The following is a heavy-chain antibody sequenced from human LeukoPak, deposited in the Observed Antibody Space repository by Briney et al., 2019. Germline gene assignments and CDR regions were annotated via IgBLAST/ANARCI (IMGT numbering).Heavy chain of an antibody. J-gene: IGHJ4*02. D-gene: IGHD4-23*01. Sequence: SGPTLVKPTQTLTLTCTFSGFSLSTSGMCVSWIRQPPGKALEWLARIDWDDDKFYSTSLKTRLNISKDTSKNLVVLTMTNMDPVDTATYYCARISGGKADYWGQGTLVTVSS. V-gene: IGHV2-70*17. CDR3: ARISGGKADY. CDR1: GFSLSTSGMC. CDR2: IDWDDDK.